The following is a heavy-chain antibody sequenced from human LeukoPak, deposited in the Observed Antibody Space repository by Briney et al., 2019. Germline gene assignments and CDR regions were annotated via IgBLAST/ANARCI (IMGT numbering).Heavy chain of an antibody. Sequence: GGSLRLSCAASGFTFSAYDMNWVRQAPGKGLEWVSYISRSNNVYYADSVRGRFTISRDNAKNSLYLQMNSLRAEDTAVYYCAYSNSFDYWGQGTLVTVSS. V-gene: IGHV3-69-1*01. CDR1: GFTFSAYD. J-gene: IGHJ4*02. CDR2: ISRSNNV. CDR3: AYSNSFDY. D-gene: IGHD4-11*01.